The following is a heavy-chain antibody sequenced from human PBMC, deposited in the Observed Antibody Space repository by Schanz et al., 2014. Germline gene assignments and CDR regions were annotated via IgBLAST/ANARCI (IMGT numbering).Heavy chain of an antibody. CDR1: GYTFSSYG. Sequence: QVQLVQSGTQVKKPGASVKVSCKASGYTFSSYGITWVRQAPGQGLEWMGWINGYNGHTLYAQKFQSRVTMTTYTSTSTSYMDLTSLRFDDTAVYYGARDFSAYVGNYFDYWGQGTLVTVSS. CDR2: INGYNGHT. J-gene: IGHJ4*02. D-gene: IGHD5-12*01. CDR3: ARDFSAYVGNYFDY. V-gene: IGHV1-18*01.